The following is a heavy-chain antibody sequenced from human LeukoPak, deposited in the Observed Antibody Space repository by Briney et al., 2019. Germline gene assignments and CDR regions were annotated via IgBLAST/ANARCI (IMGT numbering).Heavy chain of an antibody. CDR3: ARGVYIAAAQYGY. CDR2: IYYSGTT. J-gene: IGHJ4*02. Sequence: SETLSLTCTVSGGSISSYYWSWIRQPPGKGLEWIGYIYYSGTTNYNPSLKSRVTISVDTSKNQFSLKLSSVTAADTAVYYCARGVYIAAAQYGYWGQGTLVTVFS. CDR1: GGSISSYY. D-gene: IGHD6-13*01. V-gene: IGHV4-59*01.